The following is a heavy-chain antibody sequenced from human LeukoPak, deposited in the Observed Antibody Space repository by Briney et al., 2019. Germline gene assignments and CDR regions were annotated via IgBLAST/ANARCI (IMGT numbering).Heavy chain of an antibody. CDR2: IYSGGST. Sequence: PSETLSLTCAVYGGSFSGYYWSWIRQPPGKGLEWVSVIYSGGSTYYADSVKGRFTISRDNSKNTVYLQMNSLRAEDTAVYYCARDLPLHYDSLTGPSWGQGTLVTVSS. CDR3: ARDLPLHYDSLTGPS. V-gene: IGHV3-53*01. J-gene: IGHJ5*02. D-gene: IGHD3-9*01. CDR1: GGSFSGYY.